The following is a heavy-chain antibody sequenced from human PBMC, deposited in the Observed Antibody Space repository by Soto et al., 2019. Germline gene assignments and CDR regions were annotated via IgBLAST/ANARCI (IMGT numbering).Heavy chain of an antibody. CDR1: GFSLSTSGVG. CDR2: IYWDDDN. D-gene: IGHD6-6*01. CDR3: AHFSSWSSSGDS. V-gene: IGHV2-5*02. J-gene: IGHJ4*02. Sequence: QITLKASGPTLVKPTQPLKLTCTFSGFSLSTSGVGVGWIRQPPGKGLEWLALIYWDDDNRYSPSLKSRLTITKDASKNQVVLTMTNMDPVDTATYYCAHFSSWSSSGDSWGQGTLVTVSS.